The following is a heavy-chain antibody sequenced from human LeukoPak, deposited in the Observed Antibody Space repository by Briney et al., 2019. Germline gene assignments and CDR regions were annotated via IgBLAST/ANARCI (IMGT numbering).Heavy chain of an antibody. V-gene: IGHV3-48*03. Sequence: GGSLRLSCAASGFTFSSYEMNWVRQAPGKGLEWVSYISSSGTPIHYADSVKGRFTISRDNAKNSLFLQMNSLRAEDTAVNYCAREKTACGGDCYDSWGQGTLVTVSS. CDR1: GFTFSSYE. CDR3: AREKTACGGDCYDS. J-gene: IGHJ4*02. D-gene: IGHD2-21*01. CDR2: ISSSGTPI.